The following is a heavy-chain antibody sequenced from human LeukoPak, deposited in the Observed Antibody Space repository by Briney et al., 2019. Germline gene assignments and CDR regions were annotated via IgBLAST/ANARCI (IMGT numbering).Heavy chain of an antibody. D-gene: IGHD3-3*01. V-gene: IGHV3-53*01. CDR2: IHTDGAT. J-gene: IGHJ4*02. CDR3: ARDRPWGGLNGFDY. Sequence: GGSLRLSCAASGFALSNEYMSWVRQAPGKGREGVSVIHTDGATYYAASVKGRFTISRDFSKNTLYLRMNSLRAEDTAIYYCARDRPWGGLNGFDYWGQGTLVTVAS. CDR1: GFALSNEY.